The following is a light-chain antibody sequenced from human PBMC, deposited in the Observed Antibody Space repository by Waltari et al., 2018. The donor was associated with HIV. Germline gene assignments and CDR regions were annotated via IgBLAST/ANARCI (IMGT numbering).Light chain of an antibody. CDR1: QSVSSN. CDR3: QQYNNWPWT. Sequence: EIVMTQSPATLSVSPGERATLSCRASQSVSSNLAWYQQKPGQAPRLLIYGASTRATGIPARFGGSGSGTEFTLTISSLQSEDFAVYYCQQYNNWPWTFGQGTK. CDR2: GAS. V-gene: IGKV3-15*01. J-gene: IGKJ1*01.